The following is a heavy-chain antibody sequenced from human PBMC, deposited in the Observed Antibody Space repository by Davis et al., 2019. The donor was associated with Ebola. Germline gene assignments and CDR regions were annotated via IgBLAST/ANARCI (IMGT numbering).Heavy chain of an antibody. D-gene: IGHD5-18*01. V-gene: IGHV4-34*01. CDR2: IYHSGST. J-gene: IGHJ4*02. Sequence: SEPLSLTFAAYGGSFSGYYWSWIRQPPGKGLEWIGEIYHSGSTNYNPSLKSRVTISVDKSKNQFSLKLSSVTAADTAVYYCARDFGYSYGYGFDYWGQGTLVTVSS. CDR1: GGSFSGYY. CDR3: ARDFGYSYGYGFDY.